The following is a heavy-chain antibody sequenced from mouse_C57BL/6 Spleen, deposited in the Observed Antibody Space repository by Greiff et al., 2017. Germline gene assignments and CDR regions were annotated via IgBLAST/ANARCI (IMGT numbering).Heavy chain of an antibody. D-gene: IGHD2-3*01. CDR3: ARVDGYWYFDV. CDR1: GFTFSDYY. J-gene: IGHJ1*03. CDR2: INYDGSST. Sequence: EVQRVESEGGLVQPGSSMKLSCTASGFTFSDYYMAWVRQVPEKGLEWVANINYDGSSTYYLDSLKSRFIISRDNAKNILYLQMSSLKSEDTATYYCARVDGYWYFDVWGTGTTVTVSS. V-gene: IGHV5-16*01.